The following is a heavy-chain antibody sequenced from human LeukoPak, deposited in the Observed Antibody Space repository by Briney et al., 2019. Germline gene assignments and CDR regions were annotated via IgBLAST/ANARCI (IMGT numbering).Heavy chain of an antibody. J-gene: IGHJ6*02. Sequence: GGSLRLSCAASGFTFSSYSMNWVRQAPGKGLEWVSYIGISSSPIYYADSAKGRFTISRDNAKNSLYLQMNSLRAEDTAVYYCAREVLGGMDVWGQGTTVTVSS. D-gene: IGHD3-16*01. V-gene: IGHV3-48*01. CDR3: AREVLGGMDV. CDR1: GFTFSSYS. CDR2: IGISSSPI.